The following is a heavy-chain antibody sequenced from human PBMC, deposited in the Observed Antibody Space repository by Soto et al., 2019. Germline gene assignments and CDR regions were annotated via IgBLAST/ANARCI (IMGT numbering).Heavy chain of an antibody. V-gene: IGHV1-69*06. Sequence: QVQLVQSGAEVKKPGSSVKVSCKASGGTFSSYAISWVRQAPGQGLEWMGGIIPIFGTANYAKKFQCRVTIAAEKSTSTAYMELSSPRYENSAVYYCARRKDIPAACTPFNGFDPSGQGTLVTFSS. CDR2: IIPIFGTA. J-gene: IGHJ5*02. CDR1: GGTFSSYA. D-gene: IGHD6-13*01. CDR3: ARRKDIPAACTPFNGFDP.